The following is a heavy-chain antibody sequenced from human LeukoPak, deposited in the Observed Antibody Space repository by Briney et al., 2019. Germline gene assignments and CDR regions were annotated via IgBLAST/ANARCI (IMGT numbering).Heavy chain of an antibody. CDR2: IYYRGST. J-gene: IGHJ6*03. D-gene: IGHD1-1*01. Sequence: SETLSLTCTVSGGSISSYYWSWIRQPPGKGLEWIGNIYYRGSTNYNPSLKSRVTISVDPSKSQFSLKLSSVTAADTAVYYCARNGHWLTYYYYYMDVWGKGTPVTVSS. CDR3: ARNGHWLTYYYYYMDV. V-gene: IGHV4-59*01. CDR1: GGSISSYY.